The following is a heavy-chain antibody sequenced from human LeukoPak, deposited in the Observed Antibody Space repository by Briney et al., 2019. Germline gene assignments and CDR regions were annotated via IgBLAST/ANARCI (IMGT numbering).Heavy chain of an antibody. CDR3: ARRNSSSWYGFDY. J-gene: IGHJ4*02. V-gene: IGHV4-59*01. CDR1: GGSISSYY. D-gene: IGHD6-13*01. Sequence: SETLSLTCTVSGGSISSYYWSWIRQPPGKGLEWIGYIYYSGSTNYNPSLKSRVTISVDTSKSQFSLKLSSVTAADTAVYYCARRNSSSWYGFDYWGQGTLVTVSS. CDR2: IYYSGST.